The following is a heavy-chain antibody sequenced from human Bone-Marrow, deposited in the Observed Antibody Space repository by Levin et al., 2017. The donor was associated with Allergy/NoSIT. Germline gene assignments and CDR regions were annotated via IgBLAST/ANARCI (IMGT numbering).Heavy chain of an antibody. V-gene: IGHV1-69*02. D-gene: IGHD3-16*02. CDR1: GGTPESYT. Sequence: ASVKVSCKAAGGTPESYTFNWVRQAPGQGPEWMGRIIPILGMTDYAQKFQGRVTITADISTNTAYMDLSSLTAEDTAVYYCAGGLRGIIQYYGMDVWGQGTTVTVSS. CDR3: AGGLRGIIQYYGMDV. J-gene: IGHJ6*02. CDR2: IIPILGMT.